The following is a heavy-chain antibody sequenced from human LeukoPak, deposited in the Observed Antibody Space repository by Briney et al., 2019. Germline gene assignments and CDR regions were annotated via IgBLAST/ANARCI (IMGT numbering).Heavy chain of an antibody. CDR1: GFTFSSYG. CDR2: ISYDGSNK. CDR3: AKDEVNSGYDFYFDY. V-gene: IGHV3-30*18. J-gene: IGHJ4*02. D-gene: IGHD5-12*01. Sequence: GGSLRLSCAASGFTFSSYGMHWVRQAPGKGLEWVAVISYDGSNKYYADSVKGRFTISRDNSKNTLYLQMNSLRAEDTAVYCCAKDEVNSGYDFYFDYWGQGTLVTVSS.